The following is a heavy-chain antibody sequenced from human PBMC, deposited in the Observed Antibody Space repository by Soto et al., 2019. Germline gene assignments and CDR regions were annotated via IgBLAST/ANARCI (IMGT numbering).Heavy chain of an antibody. J-gene: IGHJ4*02. CDR2: ISWNSGSI. Sequence: EVQLVESGGGLVQPGRSLRLSCAASGFTFDDYAMHWVRQAPGKGLEWVSGISWNSGSIGYADSVKGRFTISRDNAKNSLYLQMNSLRAEDTALYYCAKDKGRDGYNSFDYWGQGTLVTVSS. D-gene: IGHD5-12*01. V-gene: IGHV3-9*01. CDR3: AKDKGRDGYNSFDY. CDR1: GFTFDDYA.